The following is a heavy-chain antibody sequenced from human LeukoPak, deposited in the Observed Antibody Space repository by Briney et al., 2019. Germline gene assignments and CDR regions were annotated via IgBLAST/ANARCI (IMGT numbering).Heavy chain of an antibody. Sequence: PGGSLRLSCAVSGFTFSSYWMSWFRQAPGEGLEWVANINQDGSQKFSVGSVKGRFTISRDNAKNSLSLQMNSLRVEDTAVYYCARDWFDGDYDRFDYWGQGTLVTVSS. D-gene: IGHD4-17*01. CDR2: INQDGSQK. CDR3: ARDWFDGDYDRFDY. CDR1: GFTFSSYW. J-gene: IGHJ4*02. V-gene: IGHV3-7*03.